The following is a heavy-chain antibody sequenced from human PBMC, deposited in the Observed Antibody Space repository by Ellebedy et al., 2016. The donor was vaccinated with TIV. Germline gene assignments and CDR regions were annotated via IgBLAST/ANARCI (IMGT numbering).Heavy chain of an antibody. D-gene: IGHD3/OR15-3a*01. V-gene: IGHV4-38-2*02. Sequence: SETLSLXXSVSGYSNRSGYYWGWIRQPPGKGLEWIGNVYHSGSSYYNPSLRSRVTLSLDTSKNHLSLRLTSVTAADTAVYYCARTDLRYGMDVWGQGTTVTVS. CDR1: GYSNRSGYY. CDR3: ARTDLRYGMDV. CDR2: VYHSGSS. J-gene: IGHJ6*02.